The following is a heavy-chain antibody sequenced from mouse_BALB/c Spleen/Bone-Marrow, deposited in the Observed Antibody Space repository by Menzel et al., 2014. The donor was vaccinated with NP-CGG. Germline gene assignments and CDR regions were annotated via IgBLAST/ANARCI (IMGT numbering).Heavy chain of an antibody. V-gene: IGHV3-8*02. Sequence: YMGYISYSGSTYYNPSLKSRISITRDTSKNQYYLQLNSVTTEDTATYYCARYPLNYYGSPWFAYWGQGTLVTVSA. J-gene: IGHJ3*01. CDR3: ARYPLNYYGSPWFAY. CDR2: ISYSGST. D-gene: IGHD1-1*01.